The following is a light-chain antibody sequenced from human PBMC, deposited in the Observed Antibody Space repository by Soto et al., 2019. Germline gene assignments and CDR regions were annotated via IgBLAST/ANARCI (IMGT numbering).Light chain of an antibody. Sequence: QSVLTQPSSVSGAPGHSITISCTGTSSGVGGYNYVSWYQQHPGKAPKLMIYDVSNRPSGVSNRFSGSKSGNTASLTISGLQAEDEADYYCSSYTSSSTYVFGTGTKVTVL. J-gene: IGLJ1*01. V-gene: IGLV2-14*01. CDR1: SSGVGGYNY. CDR2: DVS. CDR3: SSYTSSSTYV.